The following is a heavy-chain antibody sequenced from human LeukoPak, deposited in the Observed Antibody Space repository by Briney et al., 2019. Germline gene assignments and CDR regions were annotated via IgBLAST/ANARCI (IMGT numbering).Heavy chain of an antibody. J-gene: IGHJ5*02. CDR3: ARRSLDWFDP. CDR2: ISSGSSTI. CDR1: GFTFNTYS. Sequence: PGGSLRLSCAASGFTFNTYSMNWVRQAPGKGLEWVSYISSGSSTIYYADSVKGRFTISRDNAKNSLYLQMNSLRDEDTAVYYCARRSLDWFDPWGQGTLVTVSS. V-gene: IGHV3-48*02.